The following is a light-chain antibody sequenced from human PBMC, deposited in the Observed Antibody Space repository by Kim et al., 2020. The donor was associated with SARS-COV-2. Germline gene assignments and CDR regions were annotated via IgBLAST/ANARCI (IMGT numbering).Light chain of an antibody. J-gene: IGLJ1*01. CDR3: GTWDSSLSALYV. Sequence: KVTSSCSGSSSNIGNNYVSWYQQLPGTAPKLLIYDNNKRPSGIPDRFSGSKSGTSATLGITGLQTGDEADYYCGTWDSSLSALYVFGTGTKVTVL. CDR2: DNN. CDR1: SSNIGNNY. V-gene: IGLV1-51*01.